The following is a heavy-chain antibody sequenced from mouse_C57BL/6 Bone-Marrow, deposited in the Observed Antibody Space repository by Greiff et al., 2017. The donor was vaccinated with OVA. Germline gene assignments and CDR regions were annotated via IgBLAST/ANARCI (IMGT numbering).Heavy chain of an antibody. CDR3: ARRGPGDYAMDY. CDR1: GFTFSSYG. Sequence: EVQLVESGGDLVKPGGSLKLSCAASGFTFSSYGMSWVRQTPDKRLEWVATISSGGSYTYYPDSVKGRFTISRDNAKNTLYLQMSSLKSEDTAMYYCARRGPGDYAMDYWGQGTSVTVSS. J-gene: IGHJ4*01. V-gene: IGHV5-6*01. CDR2: ISSGGSYT.